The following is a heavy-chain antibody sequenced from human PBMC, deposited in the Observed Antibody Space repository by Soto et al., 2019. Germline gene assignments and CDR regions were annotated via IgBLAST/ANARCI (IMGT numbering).Heavy chain of an antibody. J-gene: IGHJ4*02. Sequence: QVQLVESGGGVVQPGTSLRLSCAAPGFAFNKFGMHWVRQAPGKGLEWVAFISYDGSYQYYADSVQGRLTITRDNSMNTLNMQLNSLRREDTAVYYCAKGGEVGGVLGDHWGQGTLVTVSS. V-gene: IGHV3-30*18. CDR2: ISYDGSYQ. D-gene: IGHD1-26*01. CDR1: GFAFNKFG. CDR3: AKGGEVGGVLGDH.